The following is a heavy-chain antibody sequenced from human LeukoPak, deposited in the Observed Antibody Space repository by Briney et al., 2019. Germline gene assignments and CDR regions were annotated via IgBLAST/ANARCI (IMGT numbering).Heavy chain of an antibody. V-gene: IGHV4-4*07. CDR3: ARVDSSSIIAY. J-gene: IGHJ4*02. Sequence: SETLYLTCTVSGGSVSSYYWSWIRQPAGKGLEWIGRIYSSGSTNYNPSLKSRVTMSVDTSKNQFSLKMSSVAAADTAVYYCARVDSSSIIAYWGQGTLVTVSS. CDR1: GGSVSSYY. D-gene: IGHD6-13*01. CDR2: IYSSGST.